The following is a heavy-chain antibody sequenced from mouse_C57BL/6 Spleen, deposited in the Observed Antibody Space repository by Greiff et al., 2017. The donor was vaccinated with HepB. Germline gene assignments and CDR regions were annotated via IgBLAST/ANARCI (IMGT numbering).Heavy chain of an antibody. CDR1: GYTFTEYT. J-gene: IGHJ4*01. CDR3: ARHEKDGYYGENYAMTT. Sequence: VQLQQSGAELVKPGASVKLSCKASGYTFTEYTIHWVKQRSGQGLEWIGWFYPGSGSIKYNEKFKDKATLTADKSSSTVYMELSRLTSEDSAVYFCARHEKDGYYGENYAMTTGVKEPQSPSPQ. D-gene: IGHD2-3*01. CDR2: FYPGSGSI. V-gene: IGHV1-62-2*01.